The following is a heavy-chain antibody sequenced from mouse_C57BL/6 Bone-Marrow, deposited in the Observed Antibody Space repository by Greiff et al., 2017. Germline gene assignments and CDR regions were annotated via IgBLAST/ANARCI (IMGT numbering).Heavy chain of an antibody. V-gene: IGHV8-8*01. D-gene: IGHD2-5*01. Sequence: QVTLKASGPGILQPSQTLSLTCSFSGFSLSTFGMGVGWIRQPSGKGLDWLAHIWWDDDKYYNPTPKIRLTISKDTSKKQVFLKIANVDTADTATYYCARIEAYSNWFAYWGQGTLVTVSA. J-gene: IGHJ3*01. CDR2: IWWDDDK. CDR1: GFSLSTFGMG. CDR3: ARIEAYSNWFAY.